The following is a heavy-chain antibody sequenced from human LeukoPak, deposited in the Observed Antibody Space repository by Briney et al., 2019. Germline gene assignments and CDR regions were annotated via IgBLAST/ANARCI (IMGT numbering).Heavy chain of an antibody. CDR1: GGSFSGYY. D-gene: IGHD2-15*01. CDR2: INHSGST. V-gene: IGHV4-34*01. CDR3: ARGPSCSGGSCYFRYYYYYGMDV. Sequence: PSETLSLTCAVYGGSFSGYYWSWIRQPPGKGLEWIREINHSGSTNYNPSLKSRVTISVDTSKNQFSLKLSSVTAADTAVYYCARGPSCSGGSCYFRYYYYYGMDVWGQGTTVTVSS. J-gene: IGHJ6*02.